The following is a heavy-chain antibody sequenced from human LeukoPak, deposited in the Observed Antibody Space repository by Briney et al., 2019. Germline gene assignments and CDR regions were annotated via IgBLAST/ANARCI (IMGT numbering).Heavy chain of an antibody. CDR3: ARGLDILTGYYFDY. CDR2: IYYSGST. CDR1: GGSISSYY. J-gene: IGHJ4*02. V-gene: IGHV4-39*07. Sequence: SETLSLTCTVSGGSISSYYWGWIRQPPGKGLEWIGSIYYSGSTYYNPSLKSRVTISVDTSKNQFSLKLSSVTAADTAVYYCARGLDILTGYYFDYWGQGTLVTVSS. D-gene: IGHD3-9*01.